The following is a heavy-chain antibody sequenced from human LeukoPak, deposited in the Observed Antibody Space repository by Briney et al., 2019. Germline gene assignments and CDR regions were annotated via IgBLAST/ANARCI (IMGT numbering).Heavy chain of an antibody. CDR1: GFTFSSYE. J-gene: IGHJ4*02. CDR2: ISSSGSTI. V-gene: IGHV3-48*03. D-gene: IGHD6-13*01. CDR3: ARAKQQLVLWY. Sequence: PGGSLRLSCAASGFTFSSYEMNWVRQAPGKGLEWVSYISSSGSTIYYADSVKGRFTISRDNAKNSLYLQMNSLRAEDTAVYYCARAKQQLVLWYWGQGTLVTVSS.